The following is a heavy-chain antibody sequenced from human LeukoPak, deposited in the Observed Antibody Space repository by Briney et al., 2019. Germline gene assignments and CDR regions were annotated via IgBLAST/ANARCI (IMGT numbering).Heavy chain of an antibody. Sequence: GGSLRLSCTTSGFTFGDYAMSWFRQAPGKGLEWVGFIRSKAYSETTQYAASVEGRFTISRDDSKSIAYLQMNSLKTEDTAVYYCTMTSVTTSRFDYWGQGTLVTVSS. CDR1: GFTFGDYA. D-gene: IGHD4-17*01. CDR2: IRSKAYSETT. CDR3: TMTSVTTSRFDY. V-gene: IGHV3-49*03. J-gene: IGHJ4*02.